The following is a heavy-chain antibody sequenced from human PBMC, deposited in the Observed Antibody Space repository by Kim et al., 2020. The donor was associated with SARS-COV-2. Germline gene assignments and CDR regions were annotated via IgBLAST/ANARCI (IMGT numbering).Heavy chain of an antibody. CDR3: ARAGTYYYYGMDV. J-gene: IGHJ6*02. Sequence: YNPTLTRRVTISVDTSQNQFSLKLSSVTAADTAVYYCARAGTYYYYGMDVWGQGTTVTVSS. D-gene: IGHD6-13*01. V-gene: IGHV4-34*01.